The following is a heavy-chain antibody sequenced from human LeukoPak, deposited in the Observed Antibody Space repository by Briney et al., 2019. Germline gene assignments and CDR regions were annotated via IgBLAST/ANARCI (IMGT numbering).Heavy chain of an antibody. CDR2: ISYDGSNK. Sequence: PGGSLRLSCAASGFTFSSYAMHWVRQAPGKGLEWVAVISYDGSNKYYADSVKGRFAISRDNSKNTLYLQMNSLRAEDTAVYYCVRGHDVFDIWGQGTMVTVSS. CDR1: GFTFSSYA. CDR3: VRGHDVFDI. V-gene: IGHV3-30*09. J-gene: IGHJ3*02.